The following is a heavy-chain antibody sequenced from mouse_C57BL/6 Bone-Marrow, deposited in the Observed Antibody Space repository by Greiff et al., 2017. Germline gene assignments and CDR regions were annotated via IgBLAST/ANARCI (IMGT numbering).Heavy chain of an antibody. D-gene: IGHD2-1*01. Sequence: QVQLKASGAELVRPGTSVKMSCKASGYTFTNYWIGWAKQRPGHGLEWIGDIYPGGGYTNYNEKFKGKAKLTADKSSSTAYMQFSSLTSEDSAINYGARHGNYSAWFAYWGQGTLVTVSA. J-gene: IGHJ3*01. CDR1: GYTFTNYW. V-gene: IGHV1-63*01. CDR3: ARHGNYSAWFAY. CDR2: IYPGGGYT.